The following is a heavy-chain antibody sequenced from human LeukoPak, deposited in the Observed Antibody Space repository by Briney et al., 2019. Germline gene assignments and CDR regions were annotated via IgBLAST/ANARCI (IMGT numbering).Heavy chain of an antibody. CDR3: GRRGPGLNWFDP. J-gene: IGHJ5*02. CDR1: GGSISSTSYY. V-gene: IGHV4-39*01. Sequence: PSETLSLTCTVSGGSISSTSYYWGWIRQPPGQGLEWIGSINYSGRTFYNPSLKSRVTISVDTSKNQFSLNLTYLTAAHTALYFCGRRGPGLNWFDPWGQGTLVTVSS. D-gene: IGHD3/OR15-3a*01. CDR2: INYSGRT.